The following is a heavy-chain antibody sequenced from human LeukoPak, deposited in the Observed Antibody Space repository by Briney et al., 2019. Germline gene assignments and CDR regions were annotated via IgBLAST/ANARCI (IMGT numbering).Heavy chain of an antibody. Sequence: GGSLRLSCAASGFTFSSYGMRWVRQAPGKGLEWVAFIRYDGSNKYYADSVKGRFTISRDNSKNTLYLQMNSLRAEDTAVYYCAISFWSGYYSGFDYWGQGTLVTVSS. CDR1: GFTFSSYG. V-gene: IGHV3-30*02. CDR3: AISFWSGYYSGFDY. J-gene: IGHJ4*02. D-gene: IGHD3-3*01. CDR2: IRYDGSNK.